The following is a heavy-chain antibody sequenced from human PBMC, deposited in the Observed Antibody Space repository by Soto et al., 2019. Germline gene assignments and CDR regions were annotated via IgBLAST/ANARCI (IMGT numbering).Heavy chain of an antibody. CDR2: INPSGGST. J-gene: IGHJ6*02. V-gene: IGHV1-46*01. CDR1: GYTFTNYY. Sequence: QVQLVQSGAEVKKPGASVKVSCKASGYTFTNYYMHWVRQAPRQGLEWMGIINPSGGSTSYAQKSQGRVTMTRDTYTSTIYMELSSLRLDDTAVYYCSRDTTMVNLLYSYYYGMDVGSHWTTVTVCS. D-gene: IGHD3-10*01. CDR3: SRDTTMVNLLYSYYYGMDV.